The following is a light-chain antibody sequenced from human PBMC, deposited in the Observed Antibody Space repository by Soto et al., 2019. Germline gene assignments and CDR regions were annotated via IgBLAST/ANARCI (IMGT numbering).Light chain of an antibody. V-gene: IGKV1-39*01. CDR2: AAS. J-gene: IGKJ2*01. CDR1: QTISSS. CDR3: QQSYSSPQMYT. Sequence: DIPMTQSPSSLSASVGDRVTITCRASQTISSSLNWYQQKPGKAPDLLIYAASNLQSGVPSRLSGSGAGSDFTLTISSLQPEDFATYYGQQSYSSPQMYTFGQGTRLEIK.